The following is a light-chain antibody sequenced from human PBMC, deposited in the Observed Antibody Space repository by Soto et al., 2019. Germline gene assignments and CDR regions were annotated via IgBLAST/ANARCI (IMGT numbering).Light chain of an antibody. V-gene: IGLV1-40*01. J-gene: IGLJ3*02. CDR2: GNS. CDR3: QSYDSSLSGSV. CDR1: SSNIGAGYD. Sequence: QSVLTQPPSVSGAPGQRVTISCTGSSSNIGAGYDVHWYQQLPGTAPKLLIYGNSNRPSGVPDRFSGSTSGTSASLTITGLQAEVEAGYYYQSYDSSLSGSVFGGGTKLTVL.